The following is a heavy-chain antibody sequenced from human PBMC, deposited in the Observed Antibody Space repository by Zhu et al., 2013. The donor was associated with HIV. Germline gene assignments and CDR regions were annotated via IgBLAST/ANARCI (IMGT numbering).Heavy chain of an antibody. CDR2: IIPIFGTA. V-gene: IGHV1-69*01. CDR3: ARDRADYYDSSGP. CDR1: GGTFNSYA. J-gene: IGHJ4*02. D-gene: IGHD3-22*01. Sequence: QVQLVQSGAEVKKPGSSVKVSCKVSGGTFNSYAISWVRQAPGQGLEWMGEIIPIFGTANYAQKFQGRVTITADESTSTAYMELRSLRSDDTAVYYCARDRADYYDSSGPWGQGTLVTVSS.